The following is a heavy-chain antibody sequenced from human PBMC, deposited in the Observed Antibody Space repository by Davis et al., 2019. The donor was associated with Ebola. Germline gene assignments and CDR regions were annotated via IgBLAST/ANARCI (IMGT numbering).Heavy chain of an antibody. V-gene: IGHV3-21*01. CDR1: GFTFSSYS. D-gene: IGHD3-10*01. J-gene: IGHJ4*02. CDR3: AKGPGLLWFGELFDY. Sequence: GGSLRLSCAASGFTFSSYSMNWVRQAPGKGLEWVSSISSSSSYIYYADSVKGRFTISRDNSKNTLYLQMNSLRAEDTAVYYCAKGPGLLWFGELFDYWGQGTLVTVSS. CDR2: ISSSSSYI.